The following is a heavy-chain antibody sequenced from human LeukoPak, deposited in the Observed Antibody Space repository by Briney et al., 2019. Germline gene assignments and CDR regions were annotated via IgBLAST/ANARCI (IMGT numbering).Heavy chain of an antibody. CDR2: ISYDGSNK. CDR3: AKDDRVVVITRALDY. D-gene: IGHD3-22*01. CDR1: GFTFSSYG. J-gene: IGHJ4*02. V-gene: IGHV3-30*18. Sequence: PGGSLRLSCAASGFTFSSYGMHWVRQAPGKGLEWVAVISYDGSNKYYADSVNGLFTISRDNSKNTLYLQMNSLRAEDTAVYYCAKDDRVVVITRALDYWGQGTLVTASS.